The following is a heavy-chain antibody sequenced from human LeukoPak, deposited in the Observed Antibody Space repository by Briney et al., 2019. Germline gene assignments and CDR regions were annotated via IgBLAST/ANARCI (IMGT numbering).Heavy chain of an antibody. Sequence: GGSLRLSCAASGFIFSSYAMNWVRQAPGKGLEWVSIITSGGDTTFYADSVKGRFTISRDNSKNTLYLQMNSLRVEDTAVYYCAKDVVVKRPAAISWGQGTLVTVSS. CDR1: GFIFSSYA. V-gene: IGHV3-23*01. J-gene: IGHJ5*02. D-gene: IGHD2-2*02. CDR2: ITSGGDTT. CDR3: AKDVVVKRPAAIS.